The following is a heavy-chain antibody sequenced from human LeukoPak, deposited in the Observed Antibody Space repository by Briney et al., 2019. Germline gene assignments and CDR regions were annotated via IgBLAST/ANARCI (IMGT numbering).Heavy chain of an antibody. CDR2: ISANNGNT. CDR3: AREHPHFGELWNDY. J-gene: IGHJ4*02. CDR1: GGTFSSYA. Sequence: SVKVSCKASGGTFSSYAISWVRQAPGQGLEWMGWISANNGNTNYAQKLQGRVTMTTDTSTSTAYMELRSLRSDDTAVYYCAREHPHFGELWNDYWGQGTLVTVSS. D-gene: IGHD3-10*01. V-gene: IGHV1-18*01.